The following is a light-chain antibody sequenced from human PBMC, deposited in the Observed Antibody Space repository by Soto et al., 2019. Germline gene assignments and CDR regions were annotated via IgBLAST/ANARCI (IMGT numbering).Light chain of an antibody. V-gene: IGKV1-5*01. J-gene: IGKJ1*01. CDR2: HAS. Sequence: DIQMTKSPSTLSGSVGDRITITCRASQTISSWLAWYQKKPGTAPKLLIYHASTLESGVPSRFSGSGSGTEFTLTISSMQPDDFATYYCQQYNSYSFGQGTKVDIK. CDR3: QQYNSYS. CDR1: QTISSW.